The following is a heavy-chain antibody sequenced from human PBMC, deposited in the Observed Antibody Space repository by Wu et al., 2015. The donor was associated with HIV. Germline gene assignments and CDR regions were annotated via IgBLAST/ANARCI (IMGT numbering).Heavy chain of an antibody. J-gene: IGHJ4*02. CDR1: GYIFSDYG. D-gene: IGHD3-22*01. V-gene: IGHV1-18*01. CDR3: AREGYYDSDGHPTY. CDR2: VSANNGDT. Sequence: QLLQSGGEVKKPGASVKVSCKASGYIFSDYGINWLRQAPGQGLEWMGWVSANNGDTNFAQKFQGRVTLTTDTYTSTAYMELRSLRSDDTAVYFCAREGYYDSDGHPTYWGRGTLVAVSS.